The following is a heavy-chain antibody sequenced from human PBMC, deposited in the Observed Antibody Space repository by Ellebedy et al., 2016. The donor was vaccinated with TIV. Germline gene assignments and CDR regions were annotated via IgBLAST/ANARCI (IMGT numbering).Heavy chain of an antibody. V-gene: IGHV3-23*01. CDR1: GFTFSSYA. Sequence: GGSLRLSCAASGFTFSSYAMSWVRQAPGKGLEWVSAIRGSGVSTFYADSVKGRFTISRDNSKNTLYLQMNSLRAEDTAVYYCAKSVDTAMVYFDYWGQGTLVTVSS. J-gene: IGHJ4*02. CDR2: IRGSGVST. CDR3: AKSVDTAMVYFDY. D-gene: IGHD5-18*01.